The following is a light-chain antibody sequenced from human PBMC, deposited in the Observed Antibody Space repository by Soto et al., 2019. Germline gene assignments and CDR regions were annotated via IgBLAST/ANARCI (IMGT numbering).Light chain of an antibody. CDR2: DAS. Sequence: DIQMTQSPSTLSASVGDRVTITCRASQSISSWLAWYQQKPGKAHKLLIYDASSLESGVQSRFSGSGSGTEFTLTIRSLQPDDFATYYCQQYNSYSGTFGPGTKVDIK. J-gene: IGKJ3*01. CDR3: QQYNSYSGT. V-gene: IGKV1-5*01. CDR1: QSISSW.